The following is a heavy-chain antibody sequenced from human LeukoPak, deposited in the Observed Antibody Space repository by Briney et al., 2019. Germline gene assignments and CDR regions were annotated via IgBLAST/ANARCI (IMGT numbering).Heavy chain of an antibody. CDR3: ANPRDFWSGYPEGGDY. V-gene: IGHV3-23*01. CDR1: GFTFSSYA. D-gene: IGHD3-3*01. Sequence: GGSLRLSCAASGFTFSSYAMSWVRQAPGKGLEWVSAISGSGGSTYYADSVKGRFTISRDNSKNTLYLQMNSLRAEDTAVSYCANPRDFWSGYPEGGDYWGQGTLVTVSS. J-gene: IGHJ4*02. CDR2: ISGSGGST.